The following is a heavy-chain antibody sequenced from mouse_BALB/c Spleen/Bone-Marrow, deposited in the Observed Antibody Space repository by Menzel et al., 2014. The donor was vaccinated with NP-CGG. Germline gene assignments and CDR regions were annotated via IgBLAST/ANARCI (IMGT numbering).Heavy chain of an antibody. Sequence: VQLQQSGAELVKPGASVKLSCKASGYTFTSYWIHWVKLRPGHGLEWIGEINPSNGRTNYNEKFKNKATLTVDKSSSTAYIQLSSVTSEDSAVYYCARYDGPAWFAYWGQGTLVTVS. D-gene: IGHD2-3*01. CDR3: ARYDGPAWFAY. J-gene: IGHJ3*01. CDR1: GYTFTSYW. CDR2: INPSNGRT. V-gene: IGHV1S81*02.